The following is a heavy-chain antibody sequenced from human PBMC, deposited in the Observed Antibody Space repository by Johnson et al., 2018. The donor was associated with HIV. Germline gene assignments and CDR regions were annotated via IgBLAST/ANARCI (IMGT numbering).Heavy chain of an antibody. CDR2: IWYDGSNK. J-gene: IGHJ3*02. Sequence: VQLVESGGGVVQPGRSLRLSCAASGFTFSSYGMHWVRQAPGKGLEWVAVIWYDGSNKYYADSVKGRFTISRDNSKNTLYLQMNSLRAEDTAVYYCAREMAWEDAFDIWGQGTMVTVSS. D-gene: IGHD5-24*01. V-gene: IGHV3-33*01. CDR3: AREMAWEDAFDI. CDR1: GFTFSSYG.